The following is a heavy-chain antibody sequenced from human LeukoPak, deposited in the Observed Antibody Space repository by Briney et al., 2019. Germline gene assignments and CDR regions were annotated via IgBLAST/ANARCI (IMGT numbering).Heavy chain of an antibody. CDR1: GFTFSNAW. CDR2: IKSKTDGGTT. CDR3: TTASGDTDYYYYGMDV. Sequence: TGGSLRLSCAASGFTFSNAWMSWVRQAPGKGLEWVGRIKSKTDGGTTDYAAPVKGRFTISRDDSKNTLYLQMNSLKTEDTAVYYCTTASGDTDYYYYGMDVWGQGTTVTVSS. V-gene: IGHV3-15*01. D-gene: IGHD4-17*01. J-gene: IGHJ6*02.